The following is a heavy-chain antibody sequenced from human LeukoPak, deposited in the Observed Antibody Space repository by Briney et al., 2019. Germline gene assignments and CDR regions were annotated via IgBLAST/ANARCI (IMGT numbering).Heavy chain of an antibody. CDR3: ARDRTGGWFAP. D-gene: IGHD3/OR15-3a*01. CDR2: IYSGDNT. Sequence: GGSLRVSCAASGFTVSTTDMSWVRQAPGKGLEWVSIIYSGDNTYYADSVKGRFTISRGNSKNTLYLQMNSLRAEDTAVYYCARDRTGGWFAPWGQGTLVTVSS. J-gene: IGHJ5*02. V-gene: IGHV3-66*01. CDR1: GFTVSTTD.